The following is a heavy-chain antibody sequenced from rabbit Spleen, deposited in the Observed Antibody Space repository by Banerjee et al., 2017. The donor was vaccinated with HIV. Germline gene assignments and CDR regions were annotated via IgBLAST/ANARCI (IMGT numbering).Heavy chain of an antibody. Sequence: QSLEESGGDLVKPGASLTLTCTASEFSFSENVYMCWVRQAPGKGLEWIACIYISTGNTYYASWAKGRFTISKTSSTTVTLQMTSLTAADTATYFCARDLGGVIGWNFKLWGPGTLVTVS. CDR2: IYISTGNT. CDR3: ARDLGGVIGWNFKL. J-gene: IGHJ4*01. CDR1: EFSFSENVY. D-gene: IGHD1-1*01. V-gene: IGHV1S40*01.